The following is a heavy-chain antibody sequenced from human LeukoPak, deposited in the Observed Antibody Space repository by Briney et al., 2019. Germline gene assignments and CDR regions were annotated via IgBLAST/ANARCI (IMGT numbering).Heavy chain of an antibody. J-gene: IGHJ6*02. Sequence: ASVKVSCKASGYTLTSYYMHWVRQAPGQGLEWMGRINPNSGGTNYAQKFQGRVTMTRDTSISTAYMELSRLRSDDTAVYYCARDEEGDPDFWSGYYTGISSYYYYYGMDVWGQGTTVTVSS. D-gene: IGHD3-3*01. CDR3: ARDEEGDPDFWSGYYTGISSYYYYYGMDV. CDR1: GYTLTSYY. V-gene: IGHV1-2*06. CDR2: INPNSGGT.